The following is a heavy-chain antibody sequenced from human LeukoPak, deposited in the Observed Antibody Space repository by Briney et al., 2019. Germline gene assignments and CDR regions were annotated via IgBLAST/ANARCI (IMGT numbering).Heavy chain of an antibody. CDR1: GFSLSTSGMC. V-gene: IGHV2-70*11. J-gene: IGHJ4*02. Sequence: AAGPALVKHTPTLTLTCTYSGFSLSTSGMCVSWMRQPPAKAVDWLARIEWDDDKYNITALKTRPTITEDTTKNQVVLTMTNMDPVDTATYYCARINMITFGGVIIDYWGRGTLVTVSS. CDR2: IEWDDDK. CDR3: ARINMITFGGVIIDY. D-gene: IGHD3-16*02.